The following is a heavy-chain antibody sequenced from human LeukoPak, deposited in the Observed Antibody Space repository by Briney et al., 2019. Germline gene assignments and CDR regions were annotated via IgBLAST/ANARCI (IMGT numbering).Heavy chain of an antibody. J-gene: IGHJ5*02. Sequence: SETLSLTCAVYGGSFSGYYWSWIRRPPGKGLEWIGEINHSGSTNYNPSLKSRVTISVDTSKNQFSLKLSSVTAADTAVYYCARGRRNTIVVVPAAQKNWFDPWGQGTLVTVSS. CDR2: INHSGST. V-gene: IGHV4-34*01. CDR3: ARGRRNTIVVVPAAQKNWFDP. D-gene: IGHD2-2*01. CDR1: GGSFSGYY.